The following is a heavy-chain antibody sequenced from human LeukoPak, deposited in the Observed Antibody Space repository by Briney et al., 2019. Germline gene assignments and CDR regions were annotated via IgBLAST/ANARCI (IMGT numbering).Heavy chain of an antibody. CDR2: INHSGST. J-gene: IGHJ4*02. V-gene: IGHV4-34*01. Sequence: SETLSLTCAVYGGSFSGYYWSWIRQPPGKGLEWIGEINHSGSTNYNPSLKSRVTISVDTSKNQFSLKLSSVTAADTAVYYCARDPAYYYDSSGVFDYWGQGTLVTVSS. D-gene: IGHD3-22*01. CDR3: ARDPAYYYDSSGVFDY. CDR1: GGSFSGYY.